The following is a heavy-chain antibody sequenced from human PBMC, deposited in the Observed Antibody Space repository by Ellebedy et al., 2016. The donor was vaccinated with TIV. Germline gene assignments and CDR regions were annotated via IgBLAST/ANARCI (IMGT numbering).Heavy chain of an antibody. CDR3: ATNFYDSGSPAH. CDR1: GHAFISYG. V-gene: IGHV1-18*04. Sequence: AASVKVSCKASGHAFISYGFTWVRQAPGQGLEWMGWIRASNGNTHYSKKFQDRVTMTKDTSTRTAYMEMKSLRSDDTALYYCATNFYDSGSPAHWGQGTLVTVSS. J-gene: IGHJ4*02. D-gene: IGHD3-10*01. CDR2: IRASNGNT.